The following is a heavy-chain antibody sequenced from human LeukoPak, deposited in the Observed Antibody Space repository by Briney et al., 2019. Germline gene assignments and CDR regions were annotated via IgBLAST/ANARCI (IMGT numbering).Heavy chain of an antibody. D-gene: IGHD3-3*01. Sequence: ASVKVSCKASGYTFTSYDINWVRQATGQGLEWMGWMNPNSGNTGYAQKFQGRVTITADKSTSTAYMELSSLRSEDTAVYYCASPLWIGWGQGTLVTVSS. CDR2: MNPNSGNT. V-gene: IGHV1-8*01. CDR1: GYTFTSYD. CDR3: ASPLWIG. J-gene: IGHJ4*02.